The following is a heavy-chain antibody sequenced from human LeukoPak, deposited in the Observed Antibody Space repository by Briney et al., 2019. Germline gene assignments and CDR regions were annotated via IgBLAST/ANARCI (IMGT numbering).Heavy chain of an antibody. J-gene: IGHJ6*02. CDR3: ARDTGGASDYYYGMDV. Sequence: SETLSLTCAVSGGSISSSNWWSWVRQPPGKGLEWIGEIYHSGSTNYNPSLKSRVTISVDKSKSQFSLKLSSVTAADTAVYYCARDTGGASDYYYGMDVWGQGTTVTVSS. CDR1: GGSISSSNW. CDR2: IYHSGST. D-gene: IGHD7-27*01. V-gene: IGHV4-4*02.